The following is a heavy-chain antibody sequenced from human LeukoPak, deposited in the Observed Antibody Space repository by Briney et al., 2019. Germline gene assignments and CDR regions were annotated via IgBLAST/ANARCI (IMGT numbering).Heavy chain of an antibody. V-gene: IGHV3-11*04. J-gene: IGHJ3*02. CDR3: VRAFNDAFDI. Sequence: GGSLRLSCAASGFTFRDYYMGWIRQAPGKGLEWVSYSSNSVGSRIYNADTVKGRFTISRDNTKNSLYLQMNSIRAEDTAVYYCVRAFNDAFDIWGRGTMVTVSS. CDR1: GFTFRDYY. CDR2: SSNSVGSRI.